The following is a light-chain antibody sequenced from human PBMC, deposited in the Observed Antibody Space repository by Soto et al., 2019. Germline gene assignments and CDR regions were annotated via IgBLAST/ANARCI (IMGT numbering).Light chain of an antibody. CDR1: SSDVGGYNS. Sequence: QSVLTQPASVSGSPGQAITISCAGTSSDVGGYNSVSWYHQHPGEAPKLMIYDVSYRPSGVSSRFSGSKSGNTASLTISNLQAGDEADYYCCSYASTSTRVFGGGTKLTVL. CDR2: DVS. J-gene: IGLJ2*01. V-gene: IGLV2-14*03. CDR3: CSYASTSTRV.